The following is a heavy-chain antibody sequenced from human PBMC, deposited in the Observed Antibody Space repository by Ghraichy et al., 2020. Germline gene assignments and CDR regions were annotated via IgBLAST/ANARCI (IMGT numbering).Heavy chain of an antibody. V-gene: IGHV4-59*01. CDR2: ISHSGDT. J-gene: IGHJ1*01. CDR1: GGSISGSY. D-gene: IGHD5-12*01. Sequence: SETLSLTCTVSGGSISGSYWGWIRQSPEKALDWIGYISHSGDTDYNPSLKSRVTISVDTSKNQFSLQVNSVTSADTAVYYCARGGGYSGFDFVYDRWGQGTLVTVSS. CDR3: ARGGGYSGFDFVYDR.